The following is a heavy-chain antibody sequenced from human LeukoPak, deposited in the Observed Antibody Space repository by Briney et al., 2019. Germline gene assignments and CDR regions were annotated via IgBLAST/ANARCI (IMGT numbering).Heavy chain of an antibody. Sequence: GASVKVSCKASGGTFSSYAISWVRQAPGQGLEWMGGTIPIFGTANYAQKFQGRVTITADESTSTAYMELSSLRSEDTAVYYCARVNYYDSSGYFDYWGQGTLVTVSS. CDR1: GGTFSSYA. J-gene: IGHJ4*02. D-gene: IGHD3-22*01. CDR2: TIPIFGTA. CDR3: ARVNYYDSSGYFDY. V-gene: IGHV1-69*13.